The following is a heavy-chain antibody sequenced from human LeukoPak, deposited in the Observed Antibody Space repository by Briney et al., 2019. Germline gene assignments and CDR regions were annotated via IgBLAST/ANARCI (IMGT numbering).Heavy chain of an antibody. CDR3: AGGGLPYFFDY. CDR2: IYYSGST. J-gene: IGHJ4*02. Sequence: SETLSLTCSVSRGSISSSYWNWIRQPPGKGLEWIGYIYYSGSTNYNPSLKSRVTISVDTSKKQFSLKLSSVTAADTAVYYCAGGGLPYFFDYWGQGTLVTVSS. CDR1: RGSISSSY. V-gene: IGHV4-59*01. D-gene: IGHD2-21*02.